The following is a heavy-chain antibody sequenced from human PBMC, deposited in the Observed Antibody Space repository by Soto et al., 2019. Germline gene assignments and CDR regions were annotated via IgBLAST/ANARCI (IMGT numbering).Heavy chain of an antibody. CDR3: AKRLRVPAIPFDY. CDR1: GFTFSSYG. Sequence: GGSLRLSCAASGFTFSSYGMHWVRQAPGKGLEWVAVISYDGSNKYYADSVKGRFTISRDNSKNTLYLQMNSLRAEDTAVYYCAKRLRVPAIPFDYWGQGTLVTVSS. V-gene: IGHV3-30*18. J-gene: IGHJ4*02. CDR2: ISYDGSNK. D-gene: IGHD2-21*01.